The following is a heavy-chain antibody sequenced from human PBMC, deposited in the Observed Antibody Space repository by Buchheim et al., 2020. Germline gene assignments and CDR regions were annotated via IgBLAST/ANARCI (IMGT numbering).Heavy chain of an antibody. J-gene: IGHJ6*03. CDR3: ARQITMVRRRTGQDYQYMDV. V-gene: IGHV4-39*01. CDR2: ISYSGST. CDR1: GGSISSSTYY. D-gene: IGHD3-10*01. Sequence: QLQLQESGPGLVKPSETLSLTCTVSGGSISSSTYYWAWIRQPPGKGLEWIGSISYSGSTYYSPSLKSRVTMSVDTSKNQFSRRLSSVTAADTAVYYCARQITMVRRRTGQDYQYMDVWGKGTT.